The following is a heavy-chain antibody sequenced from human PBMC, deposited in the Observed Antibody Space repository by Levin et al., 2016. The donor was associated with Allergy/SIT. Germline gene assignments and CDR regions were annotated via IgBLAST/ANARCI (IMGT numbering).Heavy chain of an antibody. D-gene: IGHD3-3*01. CDR3: AQPKHYDFWSGFDP. CDR1: GYTFTGYY. J-gene: IGHJ5*02. CDR2: INPNSGGT. V-gene: IGHV1-2*02. Sequence: ASVKVSCKASGYTFTGYYMHWVRQAPGQGLEWMGWINPNSGGTNYAQKFQGRVTMTRDTSISTAYMELSRLRSEDTAVYYCAQPKHYDFWSGFDPWGQGTLVTVSS.